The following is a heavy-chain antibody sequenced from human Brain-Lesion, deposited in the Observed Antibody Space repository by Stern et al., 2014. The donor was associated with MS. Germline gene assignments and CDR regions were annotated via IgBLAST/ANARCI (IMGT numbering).Heavy chain of an antibody. D-gene: IGHD2-2*01. J-gene: IGHJ6*02. Sequence: VQLVESGPGLVKPSQTLSLSCTVSGGSISSGGYYWSWIRQPAGKGLEWIGRIFNSGSTSYNPSPKSRVTQQKTPSQNHSSTRLTSMTAADTAVYYCARGRVVPGFQYYATDVWGQGTTVIVSS. CDR1: GGSISSGGYY. CDR2: IFNSGST. CDR3: ARGRVVPGFQYYATDV. V-gene: IGHV4-61*02.